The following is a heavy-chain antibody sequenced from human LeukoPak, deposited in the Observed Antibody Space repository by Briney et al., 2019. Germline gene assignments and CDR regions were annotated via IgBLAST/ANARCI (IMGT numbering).Heavy chain of an antibody. CDR3: AKVDRGDYSSSPVPYYNYYMNV. CDR2: ISSSSSLI. Sequence: GGSLRLSCAASGFTFSYYSMNWVRQAPGRGLEWVSCISSSSSLIFYSDSVRGRFTISRDNAKNLLYLHMNSLRVEDTAVYYCAKVDRGDYSSSPVPYYNYYMNVWGKGTTVTVS. J-gene: IGHJ6*03. V-gene: IGHV3-21*01. CDR1: GFTFSYYS. D-gene: IGHD6-13*01.